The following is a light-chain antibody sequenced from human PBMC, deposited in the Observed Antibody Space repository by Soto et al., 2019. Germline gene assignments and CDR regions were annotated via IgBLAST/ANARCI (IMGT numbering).Light chain of an antibody. CDR3: QQYNNWLGT. V-gene: IGKV3D-15*01. CDR1: QSVSSN. J-gene: IGKJ1*01. Sequence: EIVMMQSPATLSVSPGERATLSCRASQSVSSNLAWYQQKPGQAPRLLIYGASIRATGIPARFSGSGSGTEFTLTISSLQSEDLAVYYCQQYNNWLGTFGQGTKVEIK. CDR2: GAS.